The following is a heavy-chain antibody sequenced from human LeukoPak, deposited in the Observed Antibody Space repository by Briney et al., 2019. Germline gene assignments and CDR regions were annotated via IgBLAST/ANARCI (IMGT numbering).Heavy chain of an antibody. CDR1: GYTFTGYY. CDR2: INPNSGGT. J-gene: IGHJ5*02. Sequence: ASVKVSRKASGYTFTGYYMHWVRQAPGQGLEWMGWINPNSGGTNYAQKFQGRVTMTRDTSISTAYMELSRLRSDDTAVYYCARTVPTMVRGVIPSRFDPWGQGTLVTVSS. D-gene: IGHD3-10*01. V-gene: IGHV1-2*02. CDR3: ARTVPTMVRGVIPSRFDP.